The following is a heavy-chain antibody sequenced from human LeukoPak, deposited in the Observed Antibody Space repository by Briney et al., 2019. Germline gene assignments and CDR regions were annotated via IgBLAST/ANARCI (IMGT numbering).Heavy chain of an antibody. V-gene: IGHV4-34*01. CDR1: GGSFSGYY. CDR3: ARRDTSSWYKDDAFDI. D-gene: IGHD6-13*01. CDR2: INHSGST. J-gene: IGHJ3*02. Sequence: PSETLSLTCAVYGGSFSGYYWSWIRQPPGKGLEWIGEINHSGSTNYNPSLKSRVTISVDTSKNQFSLKLSSVTAADTAVYYCARRDTSSWYKDDAFDIWGQGTMVTVSS.